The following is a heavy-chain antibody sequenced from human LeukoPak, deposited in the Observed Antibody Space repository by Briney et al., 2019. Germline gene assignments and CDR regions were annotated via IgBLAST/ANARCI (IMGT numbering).Heavy chain of an antibody. V-gene: IGHV4-31*11. Sequence: SETLSLTCAVYGGSFSGYYWSWIRQHPGKGLEWIGYIYYSGSTYYNPSLKSRVTISVDTSKNQFSLKLSSVTAADTAVYYCARGRAYYYGSGSSHFDYWGQGTLVTVSS. CDR1: GGSFSGYY. J-gene: IGHJ4*02. CDR3: ARGRAYYYGSGSSHFDY. CDR2: IYYSGST. D-gene: IGHD3-10*01.